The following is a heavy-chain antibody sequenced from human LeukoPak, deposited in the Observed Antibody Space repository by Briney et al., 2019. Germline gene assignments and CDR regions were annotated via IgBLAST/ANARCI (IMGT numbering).Heavy chain of an antibody. D-gene: IGHD3-22*01. CDR2: INPNSGGT. CDR1: GYTFTSYA. J-gene: IGHJ4*02. V-gene: IGHV1-2*02. CDR3: ARDRQLLYYYDSRGSLGFGY. Sequence: ASVKVSCKASGYTFTSYAMNWVRQAPGQGLEWMGWINPNSGGTNYAQKFQGRVTMTKDTSIRTAYMGLSRLRSDDTAVYYCARDRQLLYYYDSRGSLGFGYGGQGTLVTGSS.